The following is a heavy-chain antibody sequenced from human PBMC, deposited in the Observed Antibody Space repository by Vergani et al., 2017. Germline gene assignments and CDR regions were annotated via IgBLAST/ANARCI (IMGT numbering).Heavy chain of an antibody. Sequence: EVQLEESGGGLVLPGRSLRLSCVASGFTSAGYAMHWVRQAPGKGLEWVSGISWNSNSIGYADSVKGRFTISRDNAKNSLYLQMNSLRAEDTALYYCAKELGTSSGGGGFNPWGQGTLVTFSS. CDR1: GFTSAGYA. CDR2: ISWNSNSI. V-gene: IGHV3-9*02. D-gene: IGHD6-6*01. J-gene: IGHJ5*02. CDR3: AKELGTSSGGGGFNP.